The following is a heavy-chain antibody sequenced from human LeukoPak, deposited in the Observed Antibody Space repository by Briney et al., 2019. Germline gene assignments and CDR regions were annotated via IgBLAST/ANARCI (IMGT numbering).Heavy chain of an antibody. D-gene: IGHD3-16*01. CDR1: GYTFTNYG. J-gene: IGHJ4*02. Sequence: ASVKVSCKASGYTFTNYGITWVRQAPGQGLEWMGWISAYNGNTNYAQKFQGRVTMTTDTSTSTAYMEQSSLRSEDTAVYYCARGAWFGSDYTALYYFDYWGQGTLVTVSS. CDR2: ISAYNGNT. CDR3: ARGAWFGSDYTALYYFDY. V-gene: IGHV1-18*01.